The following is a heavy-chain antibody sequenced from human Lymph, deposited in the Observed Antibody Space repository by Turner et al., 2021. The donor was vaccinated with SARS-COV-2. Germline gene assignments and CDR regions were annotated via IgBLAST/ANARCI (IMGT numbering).Heavy chain of an antibody. CDR2: ISYDGSNK. V-gene: IGHV3-30*04. CDR3: ARDDREFWSGYYTHYYYYYGMDV. D-gene: IGHD3-3*01. J-gene: IGHJ6*02. Sequence: QVQLVESGGGVVQPGRSLRLSCAASGFTFSSYAMHWVRQAPGKGLEWVAVISYDGSNKNYADSVKGRFTISRDNSKNTLYLQMNSLRAEDTAVYYCARDDREFWSGYYTHYYYYYGMDVWGQGTTVTVSS. CDR1: GFTFSSYA.